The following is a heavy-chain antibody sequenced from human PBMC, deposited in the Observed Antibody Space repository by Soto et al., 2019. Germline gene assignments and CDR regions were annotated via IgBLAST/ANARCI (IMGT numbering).Heavy chain of an antibody. Sequence: QLQLQESGSGLLEPSQTLSLTCTVSGASISSSGYSWNWIRQAPGRGLEWIGSFLCTGTSSYDQSLKSRATIAADKSKNQFSLQLTSVTAADTAVYHCARGGGLPDCAGHCPPDYWGQGTLFTVSS. D-gene: IGHD2-21*02. CDR3: ARGGGLPDCAGHCPPDY. J-gene: IGHJ4*02. CDR2: FLCTGTS. V-gene: IGHV4-30-2*01. CDR1: GASISSSGYS.